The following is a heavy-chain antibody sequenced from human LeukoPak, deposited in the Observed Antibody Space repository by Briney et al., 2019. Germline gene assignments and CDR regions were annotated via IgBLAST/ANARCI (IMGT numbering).Heavy chain of an antibody. CDR2: IRLDGSNK. D-gene: IGHD2-2*01. J-gene: IGHJ6*03. V-gene: IGHV3-30*02. CDR3: AKGRTASRKNNVVVVPAAMNPYYMDV. CDR1: GFTFSSYG. Sequence: GGSLRLSCAASGFTFSSYGMHWVRQAPGKGLDRVAFIRLDGSNKYYADSVKGRFTISRDSSTNTLYLQMNSLRAEDTAVYYCAKGRTASRKNNVVVVPAAMNPYYMDVWGKGTTDSVSS.